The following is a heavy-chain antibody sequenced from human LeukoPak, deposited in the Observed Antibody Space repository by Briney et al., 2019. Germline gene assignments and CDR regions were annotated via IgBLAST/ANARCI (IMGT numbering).Heavy chain of an antibody. CDR3: ARDHESLFVTRGSFDY. Sequence: GGSPRLSCAASGFTFSSYSMNWVRQAPGKGLEWVSSISSSSSYIYYADSVKGRFTISRDNAKNSLYLQMNSLRAEDTAVYYCARDHESLFVTRGSFDYWGQGTLVTVSS. D-gene: IGHD3-16*01. V-gene: IGHV3-21*01. CDR2: ISSSSSYI. J-gene: IGHJ4*02. CDR1: GFTFSSYS.